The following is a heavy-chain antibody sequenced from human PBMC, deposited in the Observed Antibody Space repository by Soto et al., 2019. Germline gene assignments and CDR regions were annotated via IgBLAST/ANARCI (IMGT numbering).Heavy chain of an antibody. Sequence: QVQLQESGPGLVKPSETLSLTCTVYGGSITTYYWSWIRQPPGKGLEWVGHIYYSGSTNYNPSLKTRFTISIDTSENRLSLKLSSVTAADTAVYYCARDSYYPDGSGYFEDYFDYWGQGTLVTVSS. V-gene: IGHV4-59*01. CDR3: ARDSYYPDGSGYFEDYFDY. CDR2: IYYSGST. J-gene: IGHJ4*02. D-gene: IGHD3-22*01. CDR1: GGSITTYY.